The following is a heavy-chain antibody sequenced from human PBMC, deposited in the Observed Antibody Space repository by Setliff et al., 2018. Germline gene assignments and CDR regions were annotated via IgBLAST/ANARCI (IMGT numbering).Heavy chain of an antibody. CDR3: AKDRVNDGIWEFDS. CDR1: GFTFRDYS. J-gene: IGHJ4*02. D-gene: IGHD1-20*01. V-gene: IGHV3-23*01. CDR2: VIQVGSG. Sequence: GGSLRLSCATSGFTFRDYSMVWVRQVPGKGLEWVAGVIQVGSGVYADSVKGRFTISRDNSKSSVYLQMNNLRVEDTATYYCAKDRVNDGIWEFDSWGQGLLVTVSS.